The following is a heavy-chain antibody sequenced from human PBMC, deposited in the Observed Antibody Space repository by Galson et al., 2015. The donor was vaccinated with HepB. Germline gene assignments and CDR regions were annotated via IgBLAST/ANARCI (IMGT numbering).Heavy chain of an antibody. D-gene: IGHD6-13*01. V-gene: IGHV2-70*04. Sequence: PALVKPTQTLTLTCTFSGFSLSTSGMRVSWIRQPPGKALEWLARIDWDDDKFYSTSLKTRLTISKDTSKNQVVLTMTNMDPVDTATYYCARGYSSSWYVDDAFDIWGQGTMVTVSS. CDR2: IDWDDDK. CDR1: GFSLSTSGMR. CDR3: ARGYSSSWYVDDAFDI. J-gene: IGHJ3*02.